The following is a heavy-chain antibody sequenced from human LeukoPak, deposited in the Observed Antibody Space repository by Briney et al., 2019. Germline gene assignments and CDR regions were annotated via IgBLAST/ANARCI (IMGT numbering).Heavy chain of an antibody. CDR3: ARGGRGPRYSSSWYLGY. Sequence: GASVKVSCKASGYTFTGYYMHWVRQAPGQGLEWMGWINPNSGGTNYAQKFQGRVTMTRDTSISTAYMELSRLRSGETAVYYCARGGRGPRYSSSWYLGYWGQGTLVTVSS. V-gene: IGHV1-2*02. J-gene: IGHJ4*02. D-gene: IGHD6-13*01. CDR1: GYTFTGYY. CDR2: INPNSGGT.